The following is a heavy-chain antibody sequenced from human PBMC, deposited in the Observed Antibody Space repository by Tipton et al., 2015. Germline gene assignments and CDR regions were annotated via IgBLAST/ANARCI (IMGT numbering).Heavy chain of an antibody. CDR2: IDHNSIT. Sequence: TLSLTCAVYDGSFSASYWSWIRQSSGKGLEWIGEIDHNSITNYNPSLKSRVTMSVETSKKQFSLKLTSVTAADTAVYYCASLYYDTLTAHYPTHFDNWGQGTLITVSS. D-gene: IGHD3-9*01. CDR3: ASLYYDTLTAHYPTHFDN. V-gene: IGHV4-34*01. CDR1: DGSFSASY. J-gene: IGHJ4*02.